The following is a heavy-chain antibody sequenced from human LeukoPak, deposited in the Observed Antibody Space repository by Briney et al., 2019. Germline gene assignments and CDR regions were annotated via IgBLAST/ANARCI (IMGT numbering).Heavy chain of an antibody. D-gene: IGHD3-10*01. J-gene: IGHJ5*02. CDR1: GGSFSGYY. Sequence: PSETLSLTCAVYGGSFSGYYWSWIRQPPGKGLEWIGEINHSGSTNYNPSLKSRVTISVDTSKNQFSLKLSSVTAADTAVYYCARDSSSGLGFDPWGQGTLVTVSS. CDR3: ARDSSSGLGFDP. V-gene: IGHV4-34*01. CDR2: INHSGST.